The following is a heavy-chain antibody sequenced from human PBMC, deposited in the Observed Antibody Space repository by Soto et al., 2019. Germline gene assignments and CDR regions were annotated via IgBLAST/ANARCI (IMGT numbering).Heavy chain of an antibody. Sequence: GGSLRLSCAASGFTFSSYSMNWVRQAPGKGLEWVSYISSSSSTIYYADSMKGRFTISRDNAKNSLYLQMNSLRAEDTAVYYCASVVDFWIIDYWGQGTLVTVSS. D-gene: IGHD3-3*01. V-gene: IGHV3-48*01. CDR1: GFTFSSYS. CDR3: ASVVDFWIIDY. J-gene: IGHJ4*02. CDR2: ISSSSSTI.